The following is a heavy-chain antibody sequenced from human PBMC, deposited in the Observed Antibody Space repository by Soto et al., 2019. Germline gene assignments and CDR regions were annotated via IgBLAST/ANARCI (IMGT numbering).Heavy chain of an antibody. Sequence: TLSLTCTVSGGSISSGGYYWSWIRQHPGKGLEWIGYIYYSGSTYYNPSLKSRVTISVDTSKNQFSLKLSSVTAADTAVYYCARDYAGCLSPDSSSWYGWNCGMDVWGQGTTVTVSS. CDR1: GGSISSGGYY. CDR3: ARDYAGCLSPDSSSWYGWNCGMDV. CDR2: IYYSGST. V-gene: IGHV4-31*03. D-gene: IGHD6-13*01. J-gene: IGHJ6*02.